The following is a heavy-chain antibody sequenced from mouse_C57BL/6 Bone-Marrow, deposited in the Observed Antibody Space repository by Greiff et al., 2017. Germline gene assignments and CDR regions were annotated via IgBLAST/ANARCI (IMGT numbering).Heavy chain of an antibody. V-gene: IGHV1-63*01. CDR2: IYPGGGYT. CDR1: GYTFTNYW. CDR3: ARYRLNYFDY. Sequence: VQLQQSGAELVRPGTSVKMSCKASGYTFTNYWIGWAKQRPGHGLEWIGDIYPGGGYTYYNEKFKGKATLTADKSSSTAYMQFSSLTSEDSAIYYCARYRLNYFDYWGQGTTLTVSS. J-gene: IGHJ2*01. D-gene: IGHD2-12*01.